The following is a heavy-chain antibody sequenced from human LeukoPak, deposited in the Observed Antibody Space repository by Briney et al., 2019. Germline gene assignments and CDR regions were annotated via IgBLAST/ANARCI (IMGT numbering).Heavy chain of an antibody. CDR2: IYTSGST. J-gene: IGHJ6*02. V-gene: IGHV4-4*07. Sequence: PSETLSLTCTVSGGSISSYYWSWIRQPAGKGLEWIGRIYTSGSTNYSPSPKSRVTMSVDTSKNQFSLKLSSVTAADTAVYYCAREGSSSPYYYYGMDVWGQGTTVTVSS. CDR1: GGSISSYY. CDR3: AREGSSSPYYYYGMDV. D-gene: IGHD6-6*01.